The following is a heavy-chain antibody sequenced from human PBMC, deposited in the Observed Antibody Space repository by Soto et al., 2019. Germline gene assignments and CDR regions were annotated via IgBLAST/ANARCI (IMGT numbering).Heavy chain of an antibody. CDR3: ATAQKWGSDY. CDR2: ISSSGSTI. D-gene: IGHD1-26*01. CDR1: GFTFSSYE. Sequence: EVQLVESGGGLVQPGGSLRLSCAASGFTFSSYEMNWVRQAPGKGLEWVSYISSSGSTIYYADSVKGRITISRDNAKNSLYLQMNSLRAEDTAVYYCATAQKWGSDYWGQGTLVTVSS. V-gene: IGHV3-48*03. J-gene: IGHJ4*02.